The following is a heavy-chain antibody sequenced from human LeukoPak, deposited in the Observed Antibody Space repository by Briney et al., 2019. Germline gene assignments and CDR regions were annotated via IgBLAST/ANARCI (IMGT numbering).Heavy chain of an antibody. D-gene: IGHD3-3*01. J-gene: IGHJ4*02. Sequence: PGGSLRLSCSASGFTFSNYAMHWVRQAPGKGLEYVSGIGSNGGNTYYADSVKGRFTISRDNSKNTLYFQMSSLRAGDTAVYYCVRTYYDFWNEIDCWVQGTLDSLSS. CDR1: GFTFSNYA. V-gene: IGHV3-64*05. CDR3: VRTYYDFWNEIDC. CDR2: IGSNGGNT.